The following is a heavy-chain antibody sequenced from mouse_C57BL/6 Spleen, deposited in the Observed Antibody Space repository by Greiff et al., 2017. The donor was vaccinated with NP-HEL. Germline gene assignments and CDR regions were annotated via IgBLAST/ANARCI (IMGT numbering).Heavy chain of an antibody. D-gene: IGHD4-1*01. V-gene: IGHV3-6*01. CDR3: ARLGRYFDV. Sequence: VQLQQSGPGLVKPSPSLSLTCSVTGYSITSGYYWNWIRQFPGNKLEWMGYIRYDGSTNYNPSLKNRISITRDTSKNQFFLKLNSVTTEDTATYYCARLGRYFDVWGTGTTVTVSS. J-gene: IGHJ1*03. CDR2: IRYDGST. CDR1: GYSITSGYY.